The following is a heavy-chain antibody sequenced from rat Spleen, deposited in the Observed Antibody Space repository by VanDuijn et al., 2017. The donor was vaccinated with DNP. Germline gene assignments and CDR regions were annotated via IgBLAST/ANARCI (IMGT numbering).Heavy chain of an antibody. CDR3: ARWNYGYWYFDF. V-gene: IGHV3-1*01. CDR2: ISYSGST. D-gene: IGHD1-3*01. CDR1: GYSITSNY. Sequence: DVQLQESGPGLVKPSQSLSLTCSVTGYSITSNYWGWIRKFPGNKMEWMGYISYSGSTNYNPSLKSRISITRDTSKNQFFLQLNSVTTEDTATYYCARWNYGYWYFDFWGPGTMVTVSS. J-gene: IGHJ1*01.